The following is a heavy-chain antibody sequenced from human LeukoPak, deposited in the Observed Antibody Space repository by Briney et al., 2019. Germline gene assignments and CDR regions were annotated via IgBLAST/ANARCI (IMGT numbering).Heavy chain of an antibody. Sequence: QAGGSLRLSCAASGFTFSSYAMSWVRQAPGKGLEWVSAISGSGGSTYYADSVKGRFTISRDNSKNTLYLQMNSLRAEDTAVYYCASLWDIFSWSSSWLQNFDYWGQGTLVTVSS. D-gene: IGHD2-2*01. J-gene: IGHJ4*02. V-gene: IGHV3-23*01. CDR1: GFTFSSYA. CDR3: ASLWDIFSWSSSWLQNFDY. CDR2: ISGSGGST.